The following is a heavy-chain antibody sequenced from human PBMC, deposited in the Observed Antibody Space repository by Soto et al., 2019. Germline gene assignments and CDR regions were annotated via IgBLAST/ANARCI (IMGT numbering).Heavy chain of an antibody. CDR3: AVEERLKDYNTGMDV. CDR2: INHSGST. J-gene: IGHJ6*01. V-gene: IGHV4-34*01. Sequence: CHTCTVYCGSFKGYYWSWICQYPGKGLEWIGEINHSGSTNYNLSLKSRVTISVDTSKNQFSLKLSSVTAADTAVYYCAVEERLKDYNTGMDVWGKGTTVTVS. CDR1: CGSFKGYY.